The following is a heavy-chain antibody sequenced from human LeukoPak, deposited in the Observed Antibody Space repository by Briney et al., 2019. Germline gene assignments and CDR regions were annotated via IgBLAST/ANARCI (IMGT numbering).Heavy chain of an antibody. V-gene: IGHV3-48*04. CDR3: ASMMYYFDSRGKKN. CDR1: GFTFNSYG. Sequence: GGSLRLSCAASGFTFNSYGIHWVRQAPGKGLEWVSYIDSSGVTIYYAASVKGRFTISRDNAKNSLYLQMNSLRAEDTAVYYCASMMYYFDSRGKKNWGQGTLVTVSS. CDR2: IDSSGVTI. D-gene: IGHD3-22*01. J-gene: IGHJ4*02.